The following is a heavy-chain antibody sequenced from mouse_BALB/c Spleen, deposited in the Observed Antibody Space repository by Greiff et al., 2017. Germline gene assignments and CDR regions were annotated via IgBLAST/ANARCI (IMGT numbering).Heavy chain of an antibody. D-gene: IGHD2-3*01. CDR2: ISYSGST. Sequence: EVQLQESGPSLVKPSQTLSLTCSVTGDSITSGYWNWIRKFPGNKLEYMGYISYSGSTYYNPSLKSRISITRDTSKNQYYLQLNSVTTEDTATYYCARYDGLNYYAMDYWGQGTSVTVSS. V-gene: IGHV3-8*02. CDR3: ARYDGLNYYAMDY. CDR1: GDSITSGY. J-gene: IGHJ4*01.